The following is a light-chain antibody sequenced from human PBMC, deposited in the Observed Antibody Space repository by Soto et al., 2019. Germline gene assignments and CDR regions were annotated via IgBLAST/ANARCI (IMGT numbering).Light chain of an antibody. Sequence: QSALTQPPSASGSLGQSVTISCTGTSSDVGGYNYVSWHQQHPGKAPKLMIYEVTKRPSGVPDRFSGSKSGNTASLTVSGLQAEDEADYYCSSFAGGGNPVLFGGETKLTAL. CDR1: SSDVGGYNY. V-gene: IGLV2-8*01. J-gene: IGLJ2*01. CDR3: SSFAGGGNPVL. CDR2: EVT.